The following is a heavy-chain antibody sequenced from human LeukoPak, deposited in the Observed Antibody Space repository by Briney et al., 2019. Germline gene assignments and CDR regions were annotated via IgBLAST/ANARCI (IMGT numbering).Heavy chain of an antibody. CDR2: IVVGSGNT. CDR1: GFTFTSSA. Sequence: SVKVSCKASGFTFTSSAMQWVRQARGQRLEWIGWIVVGSGNTNYAQKFQERVTITRDMSTSTAYMELSSLRSEDTAVYYCARMGDYWTPFDYWGQGTLVTVSS. CDR3: ARMGDYWTPFDY. D-gene: IGHD3-16*01. V-gene: IGHV1-58*02. J-gene: IGHJ4*02.